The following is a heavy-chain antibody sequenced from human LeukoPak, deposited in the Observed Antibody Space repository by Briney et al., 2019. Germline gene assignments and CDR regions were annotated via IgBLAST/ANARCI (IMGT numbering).Heavy chain of an antibody. Sequence: SETLSLTCTVSGGSISSYYWSWIRQPPGKGLEWIGYIYYSGGTNYNPSLKSRVTISIDTSKNQFSLKLSSVTAADTAVYYCARFSDQIAIFGVVNYYLGDWGQGTLVTVSS. D-gene: IGHD3-3*01. CDR3: ARFSDQIAIFGVVNYYLGD. J-gene: IGHJ4*02. V-gene: IGHV4-59*01. CDR1: GGSISSYY. CDR2: IYYSGGT.